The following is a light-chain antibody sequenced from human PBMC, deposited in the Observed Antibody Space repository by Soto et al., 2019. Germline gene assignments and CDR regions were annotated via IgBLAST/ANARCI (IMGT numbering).Light chain of an antibody. CDR3: SSFAGVNAHVV. CDR1: SSDVGGYNY. CDR2: EVS. V-gene: IGLV2-8*01. J-gene: IGLJ2*01. Sequence: QSALTQPPSASGSPGQSVTISCTGTSSDVGGYNYVSWYQQHPGKVPKLMIYEVSKRPSGVPDRFSGSKSGNTASLTVSGLQAEDEADYYCSSFAGVNAHVVFGGGTKLTVL.